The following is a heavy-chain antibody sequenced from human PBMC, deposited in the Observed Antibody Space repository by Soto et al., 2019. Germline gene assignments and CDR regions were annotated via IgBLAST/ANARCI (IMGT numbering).Heavy chain of an antibody. D-gene: IGHD2-2*01. Sequence: PWWSLRLSCSASVFTFSSYAMSWFRQAPGKGLEWVSVISGSGGSTYYADSVKGRFTISRDNSKNTLYLQMNSLRAEDTAVYYCAKEGSSTSLLYRRNYYYYGMDVWGQGTTVTVSS. CDR3: AKEGSSTSLLYRRNYYYYGMDV. CDR1: VFTFSSYA. V-gene: IGHV3-23*01. CDR2: ISGSGGST. J-gene: IGHJ6*02.